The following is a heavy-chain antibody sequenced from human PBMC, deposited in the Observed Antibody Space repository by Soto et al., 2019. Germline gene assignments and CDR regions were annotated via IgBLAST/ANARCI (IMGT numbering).Heavy chain of an antibody. CDR1: GFTFSNDW. D-gene: IGHD3-10*01. V-gene: IGHV3-7*01. Sequence: EVQLVESGGGLVQPGGSLRLSCAASGFTFSNDWMSWVRQAPGKGLEWVANIKPDGGQKYYVDSVKGRFTISRDNVKNSLVLQMSNVRVEDTGIYYCARDPTVTGGGVWGQGTTVTVSS. CDR2: IKPDGGQK. J-gene: IGHJ6*02. CDR3: ARDPTVTGGGV.